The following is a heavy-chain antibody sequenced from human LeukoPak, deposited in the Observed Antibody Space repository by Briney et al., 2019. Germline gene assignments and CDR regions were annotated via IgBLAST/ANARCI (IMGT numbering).Heavy chain of an antibody. J-gene: IGHJ6*02. CDR2: ISAYNGNT. Sequence: GASVKVSCKASGYTFTSYGISWVRQAPGQGLEWMGWISAYNGNTNYAQKLQGRVTMTRDTSISTAYMELSRLRSDDTAVYYCARDLVGPLSVVSGSTTFYGMDVWGQGTTVTVSS. V-gene: IGHV1-18*01. CDR1: GYTFTSYG. D-gene: IGHD3-22*01. CDR3: ARDLVGPLSVVSGSTTFYGMDV.